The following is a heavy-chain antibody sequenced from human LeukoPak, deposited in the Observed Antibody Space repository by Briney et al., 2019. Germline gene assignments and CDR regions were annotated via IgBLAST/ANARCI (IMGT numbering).Heavy chain of an antibody. CDR3: AGTLAVASDAFDI. V-gene: IGHV3-48*03. Sequence: GGSLRLSCEVSGFTFSSYHMNWVRQAPGKGLEWVSSISSSGSTIYYADSVKGRFTISRDNAKNSLYLQMNSLRAEDTAVYYCAGTLAVASDAFDIWGQGTMVTVSS. D-gene: IGHD6-19*01. CDR2: ISSSGSTI. J-gene: IGHJ3*02. CDR1: GFTFSSYH.